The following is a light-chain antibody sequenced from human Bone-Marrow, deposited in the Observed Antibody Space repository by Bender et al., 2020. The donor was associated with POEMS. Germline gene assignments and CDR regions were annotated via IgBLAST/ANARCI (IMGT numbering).Light chain of an antibody. CDR2: GYN. CDR1: SSNTGSGYD. V-gene: IGLV1-40*01. Sequence: GSSSNTGSGYDINWYQPLPGTAPNLLIYGYNNRPSGVPDRFSGSKSGTSASLAITGLQAEDEGDYYCQSYDNSLGGWVFGGGTKLTVL. J-gene: IGLJ3*02. CDR3: QSYDNSLGGWV.